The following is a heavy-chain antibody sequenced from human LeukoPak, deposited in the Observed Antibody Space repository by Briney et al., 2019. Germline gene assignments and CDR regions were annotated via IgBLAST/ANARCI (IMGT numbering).Heavy chain of an antibody. CDR3: ARDRSIGSWYGSWFDP. Sequence: GASVKVSCKASGYTFTGYYMHWVRQAPGQGLEWMGWINPNSGGTNYAQKFQGRVTMTRDTSISTASMELSRLRSEDTAVYYCARDRSIGSWYGSWFDPWGRGTLVTVSS. CDR2: INPNSGGT. J-gene: IGHJ5*02. V-gene: IGHV1-2*02. CDR1: GYTFTGYY. D-gene: IGHD6-13*01.